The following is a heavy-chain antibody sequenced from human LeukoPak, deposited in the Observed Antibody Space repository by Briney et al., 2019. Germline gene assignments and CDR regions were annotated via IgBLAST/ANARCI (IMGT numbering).Heavy chain of an antibody. J-gene: IGHJ5*02. CDR3: ARGGDSSSWLKKLRGDNWFDP. CDR2: ISSSGSTI. V-gene: IGHV3-48*03. D-gene: IGHD6-13*01. CDR1: GFTFSSYE. Sequence: PGGSLRLSCAASGFTFSSYEMNWVRQAPGKGLEWVSYISSSGSTIYYADSVKGRFTISRDNAKNSLYLQMNSLRAEDTAVYYCARGGDSSSWLKKLRGDNWFDPWGQGTLVTVSS.